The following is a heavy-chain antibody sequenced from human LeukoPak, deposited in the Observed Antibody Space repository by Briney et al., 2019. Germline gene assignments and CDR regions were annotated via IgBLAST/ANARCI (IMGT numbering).Heavy chain of an antibody. J-gene: IGHJ4*02. CDR2: INPDSGGT. CDR3: AREGQSYDTSGFFDY. V-gene: IGHV1-2*02. Sequence: ASVKVSCKASGYTFTGYYIHWVRQAPGQGLEWMGWINPDSGGTKYAQKFQGRVTMTRDTSISTAYMELSRLTSDDTAVYYCAREGQSYDTSGFFDYWGQGTLVTVSS. D-gene: IGHD3-22*01. CDR1: GYTFTGYY.